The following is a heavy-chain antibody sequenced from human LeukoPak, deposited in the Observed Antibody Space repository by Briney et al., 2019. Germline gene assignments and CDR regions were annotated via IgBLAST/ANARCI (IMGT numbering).Heavy chain of an antibody. V-gene: IGHV4-34*01. D-gene: IGHD3-22*01. CDR2: INHSGST. Sequence: PSETLSLTCAVYGGSFSGYYWSWIRQPPGKGLEWIGEINHSGSTNYNPSLKSRVTISVDTSKNQFSLKLSSVTAADTAVYYCARRTLKYYYDSSGYYYLGGAHAFDIWGQGTMVTVSS. CDR3: ARRTLKYYYDSSGYYYLGGAHAFDI. J-gene: IGHJ3*02. CDR1: GGSFSGYY.